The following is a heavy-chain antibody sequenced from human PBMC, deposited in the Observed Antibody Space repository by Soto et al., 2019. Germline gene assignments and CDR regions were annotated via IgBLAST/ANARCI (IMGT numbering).Heavy chain of an antibody. J-gene: IGHJ6*02. D-gene: IGHD2-2*02. CDR1: GGTFSSYA. Sequence: QVQLVQSGAEVKKPGSSVKVSCKASGGTFSSYAISWVRQAPGQGLEWMGGIIPIFGTANYAQKFQGRVTITADESTSTAYMELSSLRSEDTAVYYCARDRLTSYTALDYYYYYGMDVWGQGTTVTVSS. CDR3: ARDRLTSYTALDYYYYYGMDV. V-gene: IGHV1-69*01. CDR2: IIPIFGTA.